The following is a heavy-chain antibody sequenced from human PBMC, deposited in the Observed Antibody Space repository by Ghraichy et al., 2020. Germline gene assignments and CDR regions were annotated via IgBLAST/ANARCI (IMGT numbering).Heavy chain of an antibody. J-gene: IGHJ4*02. Sequence: GESLNISCAASGFTFSSYAMHWVRQAPGKGLEWVAVISYDGSNKYYADSVKGRFTISRDNSKNTLYLQMNSLRAEDTAVYYCARALYQAFDYWGQGTLVTVSS. CDR1: GFTFSSYA. CDR2: ISYDGSNK. D-gene: IGHD2-2*01. CDR3: ARALYQAFDY. V-gene: IGHV3-30-3*01.